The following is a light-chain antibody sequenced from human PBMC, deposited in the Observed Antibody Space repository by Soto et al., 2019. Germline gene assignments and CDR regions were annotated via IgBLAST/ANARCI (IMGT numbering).Light chain of an antibody. CDR3: QQYNAYPLT. CDR2: KAS. CDR1: QSNSTW. V-gene: IGKV1-5*03. Sequence: DIQMTQSPSTLSASVGDRVTITCRASQSNSTWLAWYQQKPGKAPKLLIYKASSLEGGVPSRFSGSGSGTEFNITIISLQPDDFATYYCQQYNAYPLTFGGGTKVEIK. J-gene: IGKJ4*01.